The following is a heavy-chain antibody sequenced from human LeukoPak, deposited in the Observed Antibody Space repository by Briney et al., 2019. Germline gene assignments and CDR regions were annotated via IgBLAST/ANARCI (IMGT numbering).Heavy chain of an antibody. V-gene: IGHV4-34*01. D-gene: IGHD5-12*01. J-gene: IGHJ5*02. Sequence: SETLSLTRAVYGGSFSGYYWSWIRQPPGKGLEWIGEINHSGSTNYNPSLKSRVTISVDTSKNQFSLKLSSVTAADTAVYYRARGARTPSGYGSRTAGRANWFDPWGQGTLVTVSS. CDR3: ARGARTPSGYGSRTAGRANWFDP. CDR2: INHSGST. CDR1: GGSFSGYY.